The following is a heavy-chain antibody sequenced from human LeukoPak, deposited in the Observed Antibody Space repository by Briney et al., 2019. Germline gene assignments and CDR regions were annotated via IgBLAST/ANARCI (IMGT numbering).Heavy chain of an antibody. V-gene: IGHV3-23*01. CDR3: AKDRTGREWLFQNWFDP. Sequence: PLGGSLILSCAASGFTFSSYAMSWVRQAPGKGLEWVSAISGSGGSTYYADSVKGRFTISRDNSKNTLYLQMNSLRAEDTAVYYCAKDRTGREWLFQNWFDPWGQGTLVTVSS. J-gene: IGHJ5*02. D-gene: IGHD3-3*01. CDR2: ISGSGGST. CDR1: GFTFSSYA.